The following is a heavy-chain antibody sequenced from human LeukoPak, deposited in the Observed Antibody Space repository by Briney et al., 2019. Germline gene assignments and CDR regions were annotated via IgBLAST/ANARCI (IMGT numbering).Heavy chain of an antibody. Sequence: PSETLSLTCAVSGYSLSSGYYWGWIRQPPGKGLEWIGSIYHSGSTYYNPSLKSRVTISVDTSKNQFSLKLSSVTAADTAVYYCARVISNYVDYWGQGTLVTVSS. CDR1: GYSLSSGYY. CDR3: ARVISNYVDY. D-gene: IGHD2-21*01. J-gene: IGHJ4*02. CDR2: IYHSGST. V-gene: IGHV4-38-2*01.